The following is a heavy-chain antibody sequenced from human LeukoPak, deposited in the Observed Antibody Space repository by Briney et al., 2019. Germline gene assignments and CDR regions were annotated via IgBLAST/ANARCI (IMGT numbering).Heavy chain of an antibody. Sequence: PGGSLRLSCAASGFTFSSCGFNWVRQAPGEGLEWVSSICPTGTDRYYADSVRGRFTISRDNAKNSMYLQMYSLRDEDTAVYYCATETIGRHYDYWGQGTLLTVSS. D-gene: IGHD1-14*01. J-gene: IGHJ4*02. CDR3: ATETIGRHYDY. V-gene: IGHV3-21*01. CDR2: ICPTGTDR. CDR1: GFTFSSCG.